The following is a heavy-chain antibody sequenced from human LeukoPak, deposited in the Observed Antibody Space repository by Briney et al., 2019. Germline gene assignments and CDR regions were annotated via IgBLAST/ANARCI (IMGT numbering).Heavy chain of an antibody. J-gene: IGHJ4*02. CDR1: GGSFSGYY. CDR3: AGQGRRITMVRGVVDY. Sequence: SETLSLTCAVYGGSFSGYYWSWIRQPPGKGLEWIGEINHSGSTNYNPSLKSRVTISVDTSKNQFSLKLNSVTAADTAVYYCAGQGRRITMVRGVVDYWGQEPLVTVSS. CDR2: INHSGST. D-gene: IGHD3-10*01. V-gene: IGHV4-34*01.